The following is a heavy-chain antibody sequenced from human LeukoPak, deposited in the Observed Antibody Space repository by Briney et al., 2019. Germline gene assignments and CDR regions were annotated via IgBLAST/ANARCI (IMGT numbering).Heavy chain of an antibody. J-gene: IGHJ2*01. CDR2: IYSSGIT. D-gene: IGHD3-16*01. CDR1: GGSMFSYY. Sequence: PSETLSLTCSVSGGSMFSYYWNWIRQPPGKGLEWVGYIYSSGITNYNPSLRSRGTISVATSRNQFSLRLTSVTAEDTAIYYCARRAYCDSSGFHPTSGYFDLWGRGTQVTVSS. CDR3: ARRAYCDSSGFHPTSGYFDL. V-gene: IGHV4-4*08.